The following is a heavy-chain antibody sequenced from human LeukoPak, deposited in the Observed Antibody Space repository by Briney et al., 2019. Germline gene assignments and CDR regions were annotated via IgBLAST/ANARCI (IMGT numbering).Heavy chain of an antibody. CDR2: ISAYNGNT. D-gene: IGHD2-21*02. V-gene: IGHV1-18*01. CDR3: ARPSKAYCGGDCPDYFDY. Sequence: ASVEVSCKASGYTFTSYGISWVRQAPGQGLEWMGWISAYNGNTNYAQKLQGRVTMTTDTSTSTAYMELRSLRSDDTAVYYCARPSKAYCGGDCPDYFDYWGQGTLVTVSS. CDR1: GYTFTSYG. J-gene: IGHJ4*02.